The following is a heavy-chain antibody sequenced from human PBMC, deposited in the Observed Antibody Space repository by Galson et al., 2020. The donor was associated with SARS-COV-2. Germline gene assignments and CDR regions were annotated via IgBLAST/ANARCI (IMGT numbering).Heavy chain of an antibody. D-gene: IGHD3-16*01. CDR2: IKSGGDT. CDR3: ARGRQGVVPSPVLGLGPFYSYYYMDV. J-gene: IGHJ6*03. V-gene: IGHV4-34*01. CDR1: GGSFSGYS. Sequence: SETLSLTYAVYGGSFSGYSWTWIRQAPGKGLEWIGEIKSGGDTKYSPSLSGRVTLSVDTSRNQFSLKLTSVSAADTALYFCARGRQGVVPSPVLGLGPFYSYYYMDVWGKGTTVIVSS.